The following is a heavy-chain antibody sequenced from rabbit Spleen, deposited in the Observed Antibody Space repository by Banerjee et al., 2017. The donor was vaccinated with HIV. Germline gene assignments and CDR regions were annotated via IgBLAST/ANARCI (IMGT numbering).Heavy chain of an antibody. Sequence: QSLEESGGGLVKPGASLTLTCKASGFSFNSGYDMCWVRQAPGKGLEWISCIAGSSSGFTYSATWAKGRFTCSKTSSTTVTLQMTSLTVADTATYFCARDTSSSFSSYGMDLWGPGTLVTVS. D-gene: IGHD1-1*01. CDR2: IAGSSSGFT. CDR3: ARDTSSSFSSYGMDL. CDR1: GFSFNSGYD. V-gene: IGHV1S40*01. J-gene: IGHJ6*01.